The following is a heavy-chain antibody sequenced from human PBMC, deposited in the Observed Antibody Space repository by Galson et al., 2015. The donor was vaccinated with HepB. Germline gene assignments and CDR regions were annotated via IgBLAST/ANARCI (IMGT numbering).Heavy chain of an antibody. V-gene: IGHV4-38-2*02. J-gene: IGHJ4*02. D-gene: IGHD3-22*01. CDR2: ITHSGST. CDR1: GYSISSGYY. CDR3: ARWGYYYDDSGY. Sequence: LSLTCTVSGYSISSGYYWAWIRQPPGKGLEWIASITHSGSTYYSPSLKSRVTILVDRSKNQFSLKLSSVTAADTAVYYCARWGYYYDDSGYWGQGTLVTVSS.